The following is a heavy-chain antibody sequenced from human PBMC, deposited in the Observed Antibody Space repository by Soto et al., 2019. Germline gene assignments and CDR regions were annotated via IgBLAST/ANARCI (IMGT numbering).Heavy chain of an antibody. Sequence: QVQLVQSGTEVKKPGASVKVSCKASGCTFTSYDINWVRQATGQGLEYLGWMNPNSGNTGYVQKFQGRVTMTRDTSISTAYMELSSLRSEDTAVYYCARGMKYGDYSRWFDTWGQGTLVTVSS. D-gene: IGHD4-17*01. V-gene: IGHV1-8*01. CDR2: MNPNSGNT. CDR1: GCTFTSYD. CDR3: ARGMKYGDYSRWFDT. J-gene: IGHJ5*02.